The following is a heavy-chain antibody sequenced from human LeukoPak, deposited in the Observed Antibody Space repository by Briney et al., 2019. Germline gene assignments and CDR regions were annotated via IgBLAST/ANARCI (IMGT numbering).Heavy chain of an antibody. CDR1: GFTFSAYG. CDR3: ARDRPTGASRVFVVQ. V-gene: IGHV3-23*01. D-gene: IGHD2-21*01. Sequence: GGSLRLSCAASGFTFSAYGMSWVRQAPGKGLEWVSTISASGDNTYYADSVKGRFTISRDNTKNSLYLEMNNLRGEDTAIYYCARDRPTGASRVFVVQWGQGTPVTVSS. CDR2: ISASGDNT. J-gene: IGHJ4*02.